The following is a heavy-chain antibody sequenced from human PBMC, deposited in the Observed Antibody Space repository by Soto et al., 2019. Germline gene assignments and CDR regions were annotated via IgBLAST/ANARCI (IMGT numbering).Heavy chain of an antibody. CDR2: MNPGSGDT. Sequence: QVQLVQSGAELKKPGASVRVSCKASGYTLTNNDVTWVRQATGQGLEWMGWMNPGSGDTGYAQKFQGRVTMTRDISIATAYMELSSLRSEDTAIYYCARMASFGSLNWFDPWGQGTLVTVSS. J-gene: IGHJ5*01. CDR3: ARMASFGSLNWFDP. D-gene: IGHD5-18*01. CDR1: GYTLTNND. V-gene: IGHV1-8*01.